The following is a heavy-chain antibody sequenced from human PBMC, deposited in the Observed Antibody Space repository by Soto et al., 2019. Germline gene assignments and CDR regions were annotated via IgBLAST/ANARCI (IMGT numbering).Heavy chain of an antibody. D-gene: IGHD3-22*01. Sequence: SETLSLTCTVSGGSISSSSYYWGWIRQPPGKGLEWIGTIDYSGSTYYIPSLKSRVTISVDTSKNQFSLKLTYVTAADTAVYYCARKKHDSSGYSGFHYWGQGTLVTVSS. CDR2: IDYSGST. CDR3: ARKKHDSSGYSGFHY. J-gene: IGHJ4*02. CDR1: GGSISSSSYY. V-gene: IGHV4-39*01.